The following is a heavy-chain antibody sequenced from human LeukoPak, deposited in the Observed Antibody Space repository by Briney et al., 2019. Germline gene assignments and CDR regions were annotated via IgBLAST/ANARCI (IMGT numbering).Heavy chain of an antibody. CDR2: ISADNGDT. CDR3: ARTEIAVAGTGGDYYYYYGMDV. Sequence: ASVKVSCKASGYTFTSYGISWVRQAPGQRLEWMGCISADNGDTNYAQNLQGRVTMTTDTSTSTAYMELRSLRSDDSAVYYCARTEIAVAGTGGDYYYYYGMDVWGQGTTVTVSS. D-gene: IGHD6-13*01. CDR1: GYTFTSYG. V-gene: IGHV1-18*01. J-gene: IGHJ6*02.